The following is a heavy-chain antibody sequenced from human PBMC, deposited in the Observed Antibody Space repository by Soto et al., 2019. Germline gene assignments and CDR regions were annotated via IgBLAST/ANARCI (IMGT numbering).Heavy chain of an antibody. J-gene: IGHJ4*02. D-gene: IGHD6-25*01. V-gene: IGHV4-31*03. CDR1: GGSISSGGYY. Sequence: SETLSLTCTVSGGSISSGGYYWSWIRQHPGKGLEWIGYIYYSGSTYYNPSLKSRVTISVDTSKNQFSLKLSSVTAADTAVYYCAGTGPNIAAPFDFWGQGTMVTVSS. CDR2: IYYSGST. CDR3: AGTGPNIAAPFDF.